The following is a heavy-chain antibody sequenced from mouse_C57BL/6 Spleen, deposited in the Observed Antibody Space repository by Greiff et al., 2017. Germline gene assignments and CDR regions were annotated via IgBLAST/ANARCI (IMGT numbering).Heavy chain of an antibody. Sequence: VQLVESGPGLVAPSQSLSITCTVSGFSLTSYGVSWVRQPPGKGLEWLGVIWGDGSTNYHSALISRLSISTDNSTSHVFLKLISLQTDDPATFSCAKSWCGSILDYWGQGTTLTVSS. CDR1: GFSLTSYG. CDR2: IWGDGST. D-gene: IGHD1-1*01. CDR3: AKSWCGSILDY. V-gene: IGHV2-3*01. J-gene: IGHJ2*01.